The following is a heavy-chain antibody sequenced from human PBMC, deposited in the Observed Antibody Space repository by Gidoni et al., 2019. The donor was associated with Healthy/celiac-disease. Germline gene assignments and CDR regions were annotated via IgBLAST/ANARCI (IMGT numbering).Heavy chain of an antibody. J-gene: IGHJ4*02. V-gene: IGHV4-34*01. CDR1: GGSFSGYY. D-gene: IGHD3-10*01. CDR2: INHSGST. Sequence: QVQLQQWGAGLLKPSETLSLTCAVYGGSFSGYYWSWIRQPPGKGLEWIGEINHSGSTNYNPSLKSRVTISVDTSKNQFSLKLSSVTAADTAVYYCARGRSPRPRITMVRGVRPPYFDYWGQGTLVTSPQ. CDR3: ARGRSPRPRITMVRGVRPPYFDY.